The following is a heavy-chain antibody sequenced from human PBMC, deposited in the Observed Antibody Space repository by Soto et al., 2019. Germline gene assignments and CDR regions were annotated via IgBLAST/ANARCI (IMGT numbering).Heavy chain of an antibody. CDR3: ARVESIAAAEALDY. Sequence: SETLSLTCAVSGGSISSSNGWSWVRQPPGKGLEWIGEIYHSGSTNYNPSLKSRVTISVDKSKNQFSLKLSSVTAADTAVYYCARVESIAAAEALDYWGQGTLVTVSS. CDR2: IYHSGST. CDR1: GGSISSSNG. J-gene: IGHJ4*02. D-gene: IGHD6-13*01. V-gene: IGHV4-4*02.